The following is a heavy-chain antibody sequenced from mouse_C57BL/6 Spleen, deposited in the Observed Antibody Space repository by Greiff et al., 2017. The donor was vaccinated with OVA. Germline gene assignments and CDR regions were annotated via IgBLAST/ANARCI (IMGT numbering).Heavy chain of an antibody. V-gene: IGHV1-19*01. CDR3: ARDYSNYYAMDY. CDR1: GYTFTDYY. D-gene: IGHD2-5*01. J-gene: IGHJ4*01. CDR2: INPYNGGT. Sequence: EVQLQQSGPVLVKPGASVKMSCKASGYTFTDYYMNWVKQSHGKSLEWIGVINPYNGGTSYNQKFKGKATLTVDKSSSTAYMELNSLTSEDSAVYYCARDYSNYYAMDYWGQGTSVTVSS.